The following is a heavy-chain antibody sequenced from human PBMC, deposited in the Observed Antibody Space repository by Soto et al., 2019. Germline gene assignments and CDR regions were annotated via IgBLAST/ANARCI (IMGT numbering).Heavy chain of an antibody. CDR2: ISGTGVSS. J-gene: IGHJ4*02. CDR3: AKPRLVAGLIKYVDFAS. D-gene: IGHD6-19*01. V-gene: IGHV3-23*01. CDR1: GFTFSSYA. Sequence: VQLLESGGGLVQPGGSLRLACEVSGFTFSSYAMSWVRQAPGKGLEWVAVISGTGVSSHYADSVKGRFTISRDNAKNTLNLEMNSLSAEDTAVYYCAKPRLVAGLIKYVDFASWGQGTLVTVSS.